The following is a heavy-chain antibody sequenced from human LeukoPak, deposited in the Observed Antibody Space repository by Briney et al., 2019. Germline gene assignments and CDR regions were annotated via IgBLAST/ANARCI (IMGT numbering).Heavy chain of an antibody. CDR2: ISGSGGST. V-gene: IGHV3-23*01. CDR1: GFTFSSYA. J-gene: IGHJ4*02. CDR3: AKIPHIVVVTANLDY. D-gene: IGHD2-21*02. Sequence: PGGSLRLSCAASGFTFSSYAMSWVRQAPGKGLEWVSAISGSGGSTYYADSVKGRFTISRDNSKNTLYLQMNSLRAEDTAVYYCAKIPHIVVVTANLDYWGQGTLVTVSS.